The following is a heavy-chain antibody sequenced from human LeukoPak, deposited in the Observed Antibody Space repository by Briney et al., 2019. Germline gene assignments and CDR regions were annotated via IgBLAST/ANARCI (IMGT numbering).Heavy chain of an antibody. CDR3: ARGSLVSNSATGP. J-gene: IGHJ5*02. D-gene: IGHD2-21*01. CDR1: GGSISSYY. V-gene: IGHV4-59*01. CDR2: IYYSGST. Sequence: SSETLSLTCTVSGGSISSYYWSWIRQPPGKGLEWLGYIYYSGSTNYNPSLKSRVSISVDTSKNQFSLKLSSVTAADTAVYYCARGSLVSNSATGPWGQGTLVTVSS.